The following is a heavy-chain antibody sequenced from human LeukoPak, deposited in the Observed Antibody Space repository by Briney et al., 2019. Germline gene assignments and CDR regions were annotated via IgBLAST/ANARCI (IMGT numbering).Heavy chain of an antibody. Sequence: GGSLRLSCAASGFTVNRNYMSWVRQAPGKGLEWVSVIYSGGNTYYADSVKGRFTISRDNSKNTLYLHMNSLRAEDTAVYFCVRDDPAFYDFWNAHRSPSVRDYWGQGTLVTVSS. CDR1: GFTVNRNY. CDR3: VRDDPAFYDFWNAHRSPSVRDY. CDR2: IYSGGNT. J-gene: IGHJ4*02. V-gene: IGHV3-66*01. D-gene: IGHD3-3*01.